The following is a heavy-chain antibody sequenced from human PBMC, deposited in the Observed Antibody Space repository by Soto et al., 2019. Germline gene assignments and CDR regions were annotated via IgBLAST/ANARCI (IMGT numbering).Heavy chain of an antibody. CDR3: ARDMGVPAAPGFDY. D-gene: IGHD2-2*01. CDR1: GYTFTRYS. CDR2: VNPSGGST. J-gene: IGHJ4*02. V-gene: IGHV1-46*01. Sequence: ASVKVSCKTFGYTFTRYSMHWVRQAPGQGLEWMGIVNPSGGSTNYAQNFRGRVTMTGDTSTKTFYMELRSLRSNDTAVFYCARDMGVPAAPGFDYWGQGTLVTVS.